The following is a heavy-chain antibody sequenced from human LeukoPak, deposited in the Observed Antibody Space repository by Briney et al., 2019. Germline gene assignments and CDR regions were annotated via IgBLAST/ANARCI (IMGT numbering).Heavy chain of an antibody. V-gene: IGHV1-18*01. D-gene: IGHD6-13*01. J-gene: IGHJ5*02. CDR1: GYTFTNYG. CDR3: ARDPFTGGSSWANWFDP. Sequence: AAVKVSCKASGYTFTNYGISWVRQAPGQGLEWMGWISVYNGNTNYAQKLHVRVTMTTDTSTSTAYMELRSLRSDDTAVYYCARDPFTGGSSWANWFDPWGQGTLVTVSS. CDR2: ISVYNGNT.